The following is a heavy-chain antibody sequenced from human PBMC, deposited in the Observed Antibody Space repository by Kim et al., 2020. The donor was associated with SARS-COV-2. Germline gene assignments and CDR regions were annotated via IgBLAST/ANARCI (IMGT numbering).Heavy chain of an antibody. CDR3: ARVRGYCSSTSCPNDNYYYYGMDV. CDR1: GGSFSGYY. Sequence: SETLSLTCAVYGGSFSGYYWSLIRQPPGKGLEWIGEINHSGSTNYNPSLKSRVTISVDTSKNQFSLKLSSVTAADTAVYYCARVRGYCSSTSCPNDNYYYYGMDVGGQGTTVTVSS. D-gene: IGHD2-2*01. CDR2: INHSGST. J-gene: IGHJ6*02. V-gene: IGHV4-34*01.